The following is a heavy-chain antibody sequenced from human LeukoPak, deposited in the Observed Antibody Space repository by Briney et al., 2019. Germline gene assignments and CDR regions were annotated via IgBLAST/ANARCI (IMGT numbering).Heavy chain of an antibody. CDR3: ARAGRITMVRGVSPNWFDP. V-gene: IGHV1-46*01. CDR2: INPSGGST. J-gene: IGHJ5*02. D-gene: IGHD3-10*01. Sequence: ASVKVSCKASGYTFTSYYMHWVRQAPGQGLEWMGIINPSGGSTSYAQKFQGRVTMTRDMSTSTVYMELSSLRSEDTAVYYCARAGRITMVRGVSPNWFDPWGQGTLVTVSS. CDR1: GYTFTSYY.